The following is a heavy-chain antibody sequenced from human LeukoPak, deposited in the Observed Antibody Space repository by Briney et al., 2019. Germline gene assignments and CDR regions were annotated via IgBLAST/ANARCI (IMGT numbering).Heavy chain of an antibody. CDR3: ATHSSYSLFDY. J-gene: IGHJ4*02. CDR2: INHSGST. Sequence: PSETLSLTCAVYGGSFSGYYWSWIRQPPGKGLEWIGEINHSGSTNYNPSLKSRVTISVDTSKNQFSLKLSSVTAADTAVYYCATHSSYSLFDYWDQGALVTVSS. D-gene: IGHD5-18*01. CDR1: GGSFSGYY. V-gene: IGHV4-34*01.